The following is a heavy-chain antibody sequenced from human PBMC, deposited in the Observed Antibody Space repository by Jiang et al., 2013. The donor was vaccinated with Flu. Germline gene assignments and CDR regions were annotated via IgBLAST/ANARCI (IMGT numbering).Heavy chain of an antibody. J-gene: IGHJ3*02. CDR3: AREFSGPVGETVGATLGSFNI. D-gene: IGHD1-26*01. CDR1: GGSFGSYY. CDR2: IYYSGST. V-gene: IGHV4-59*01. Sequence: PGLVKPSETLSLTCTVSGGSFGSYYWSWIRQPPGKGLEWIGYIYYSGSTNYNPSLKSRVTISIDTSKSQFSLKLNSVTAADTAVYYCAREFSGPVGETVGATLGSFNIWGQGTMVTVSS.